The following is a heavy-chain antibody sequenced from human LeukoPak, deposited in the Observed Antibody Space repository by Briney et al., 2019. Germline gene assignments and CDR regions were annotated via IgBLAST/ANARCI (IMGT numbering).Heavy chain of an antibody. J-gene: IGHJ4*02. Sequence: PGGSLRLSCAASGFAFSSYAMSWVRQAPGKGLEWVSVISGGGDTYYADSVRGRFTISRDNSKDTLYLQMSSLRAEDTAVYYCARASYNWNRVDYWGQGTLVTVSS. D-gene: IGHD1/OR15-1a*01. CDR1: GFAFSSYA. CDR2: ISGGGDT. CDR3: ARASYNWNRVDY. V-gene: IGHV3-23*01.